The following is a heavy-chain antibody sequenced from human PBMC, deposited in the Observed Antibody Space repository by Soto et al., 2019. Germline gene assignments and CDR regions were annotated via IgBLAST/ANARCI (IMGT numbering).Heavy chain of an antibody. V-gene: IGHV4-30-4*01. CDR3: ARLYTGYEAFDH. Sequence: SETLSLTCSVSGGSINSGDYYWSWIRQSPGKGLEWIGYIYYSGSTYYNPSLKSRSTISIDTSKNQFFLDVDSVTAADTAVYYCARLYTGYEAFDHWGQGTLVTVSS. J-gene: IGHJ4*02. CDR2: IYYSGST. D-gene: IGHD5-12*01. CDR1: GGSINSGDYY.